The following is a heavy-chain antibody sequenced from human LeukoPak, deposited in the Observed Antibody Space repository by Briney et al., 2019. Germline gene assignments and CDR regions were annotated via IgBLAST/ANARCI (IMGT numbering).Heavy chain of an antibody. Sequence: ASVKVSFKASGYTFTIYGISWVRQAPGQGREGMGWISAYNGNTNYSQKLPGRVTMTTDTSTSTAYMELRSMRSDDTAVYYCARQGREYYYGSGSYYSWFDPWGQGTLVTVSS. CDR1: GYTFTIYG. V-gene: IGHV1-18*01. CDR2: ISAYNGNT. J-gene: IGHJ5*02. CDR3: ARQGREYYYGSGSYYSWFDP. D-gene: IGHD3-10*01.